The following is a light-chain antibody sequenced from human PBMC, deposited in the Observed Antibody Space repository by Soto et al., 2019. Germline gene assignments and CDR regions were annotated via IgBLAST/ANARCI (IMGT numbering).Light chain of an antibody. V-gene: IGLV2-14*01. CDR3: SSYTSSSTVV. CDR1: SSDVGTYNL. J-gene: IGLJ2*01. CDR2: EVS. Sequence: QSVLTQPASVSGSPGQSITISCTGTSSDVGTYNLVSWYQQHPGKAPKLMIYEVSNRPSGDSNRFSGSKSGNTASLTISGLQAEDVADYYCSSYTSSSTVVFGTGTKLTVL.